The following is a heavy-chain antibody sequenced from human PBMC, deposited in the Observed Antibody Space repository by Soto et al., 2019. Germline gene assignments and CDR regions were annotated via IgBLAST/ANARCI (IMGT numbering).Heavy chain of an antibody. CDR3: ARESPVSATIAAPPPGNY. D-gene: IGHD6-13*01. CDR2: ISYDGSNK. Sequence: QVQLVESGGGVVQPGRSLRLSCAASGFTFSSYAMHWVRQAPGKGLEWVAVISYDGSNKYYADSVKGRFTISRDNSKNTLYLQMNSLRAEDTAVYYCARESPVSATIAAPPPGNYWGQGTLVTVSS. V-gene: IGHV3-30-3*01. CDR1: GFTFSSYA. J-gene: IGHJ4*02.